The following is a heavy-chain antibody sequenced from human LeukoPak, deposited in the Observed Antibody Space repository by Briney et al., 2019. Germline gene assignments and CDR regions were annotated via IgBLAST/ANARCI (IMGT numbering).Heavy chain of an antibody. V-gene: IGHV3-33*01. CDR1: GFTFSSYG. CDR2: IWYDGSNK. J-gene: IGHJ2*01. CDR3: ARDPDIEKNWYFDL. Sequence: GGSLRLSCAASGFTFSSYGMHWVRQAPGKGLEWVAVIWYDGSNKYYADSVKGRFTISRDNSKNTLYLQMNSLRAEDTAVYYCARDPDIEKNWYFDLRGRGTLSLSPQ. D-gene: IGHD5-12*01.